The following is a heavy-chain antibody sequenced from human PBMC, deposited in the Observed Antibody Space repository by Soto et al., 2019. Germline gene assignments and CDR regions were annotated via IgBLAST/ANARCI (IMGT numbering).Heavy chain of an antibody. CDR1: GGSISSSSYY. J-gene: IGHJ4*02. Sequence: SETLSLTCTVSGGSISSSSYYWGWIRQPPGKGLEWIGSIYYSGSTYYNPSLKSRVTISVDTSKNQSSLRLTSVTAADTALYYCARGMTPPGAPAWYYFDSWGQGTLVTVSS. V-gene: IGHV4-39*07. CDR2: IYYSGST. CDR3: ARGMTPPGAPAWYYFDS. D-gene: IGHD2-8*02.